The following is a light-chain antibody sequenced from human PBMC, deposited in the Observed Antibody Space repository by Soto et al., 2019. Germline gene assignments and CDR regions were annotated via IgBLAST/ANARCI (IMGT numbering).Light chain of an antibody. J-gene: IGKJ5*01. CDR2: STS. CDR1: RPIGSH. Sequence: IPLTQAPSSLSASLRDGVNITCPARRPIGSHLNWYQQKPGKAPKLLIYSTSNLQSGVPSGFSGSGSGTNFSLTISNLQPEDFATYYCQQSFSVPPTFGQGTRLEIK. CDR3: QQSFSVPPT. V-gene: IGKV1-39*01.